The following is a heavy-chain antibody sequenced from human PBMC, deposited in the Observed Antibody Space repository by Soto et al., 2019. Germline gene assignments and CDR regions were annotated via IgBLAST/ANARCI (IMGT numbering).Heavy chain of an antibody. CDR1: GGAISSGEHY. D-gene: IGHD3-10*02. CDR2: IHSRGRT. J-gene: IGHJ4*02. V-gene: IGHV4-30-4*01. CDR3: ALAPGAVLAY. Sequence: QVQLQESGPGLVRPSQTLSLTCSVSGGAISSGEHYWTWIRQPPGKGLEWIGYIHSRGRTYYNPSLKSRLTISADTSKHQFSLKLSSVTAADTAVYYCALAPGAVLAYWGQGTLVTVSS.